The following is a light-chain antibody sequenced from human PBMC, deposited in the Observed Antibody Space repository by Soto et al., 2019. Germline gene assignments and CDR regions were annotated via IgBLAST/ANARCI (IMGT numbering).Light chain of an antibody. CDR3: QQYYSTPPT. V-gene: IGKV4-1*01. Sequence: IVVTQSADSLAVSLGERATINCKSSQSVLYSSNNKNYLAWYQQKPGQPPKLLIYWASTRESGVPDRFSGSGSGTDFTLTISSLQAEDVAVYYCQQYYSTPPTFGGGTKVDIK. J-gene: IGKJ4*01. CDR2: WAS. CDR1: QSVLYSSNNKNY.